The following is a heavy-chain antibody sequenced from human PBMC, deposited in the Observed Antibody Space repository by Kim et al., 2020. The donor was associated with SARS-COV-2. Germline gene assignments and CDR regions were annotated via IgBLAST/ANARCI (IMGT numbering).Heavy chain of an antibody. CDR2: LYFSGTT. Sequence: GGSLRLSCAASGFSVNDNYMTWVRQAPGKGLEWVSTLYFSGTTHYADSVKGRFTISSDISKNTLFLQMNSLKAEDTALYYCVRECGQVGEVDWGHGALVT. CDR1: GFSVNDNY. V-gene: IGHV3-53*01. J-gene: IGHJ4*01. D-gene: IGHD3-10*01. CDR3: VRECGQVGEVD.